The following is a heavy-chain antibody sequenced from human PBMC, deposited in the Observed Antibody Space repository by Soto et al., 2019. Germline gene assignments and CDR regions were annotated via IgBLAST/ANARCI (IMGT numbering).Heavy chain of an antibody. CDR1: GGTFSSYA. Sequence: QVQLVQSGAEVKKPGSSVKVSCKASGGTFSSYAISWVRQAPGQGLEWMGGIIPIFGTANYAQKFQGRVTITADEPPSTAYMELSGRRSEDRAGYYGASQPLEVPSELFDYWGQGPWSPSPQ. V-gene: IGHV1-69*12. J-gene: IGHJ4*02. CDR2: IIPIFGTA. CDR3: ASQPLEVPSELFDY. D-gene: IGHD1-1*01.